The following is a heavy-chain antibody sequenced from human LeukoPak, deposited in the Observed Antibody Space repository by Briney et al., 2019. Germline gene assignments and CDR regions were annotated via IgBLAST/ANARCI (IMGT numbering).Heavy chain of an antibody. CDR2: ISYDGNNK. CDR1: GFTFNSYA. V-gene: IGHV3-30-3*01. Sequence: GGSLRLSCAASGFTFNSYAMHWVRQAPGKGLEWVAVISYDGNNKYYADSVKGRFTISRNNSKNTLYLQINSLRAEDTAIYYCARGYLRITMVRGVIPYYFDYWGQGTLVTVSS. D-gene: IGHD3-10*01. J-gene: IGHJ4*02. CDR3: ARGYLRITMVRGVIPYYFDY.